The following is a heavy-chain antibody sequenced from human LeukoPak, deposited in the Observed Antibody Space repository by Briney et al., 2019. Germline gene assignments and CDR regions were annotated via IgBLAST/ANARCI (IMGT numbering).Heavy chain of an antibody. CDR3: ARDRLRWPKIDY. J-gene: IGHJ4*02. V-gene: IGHV4-4*02. CDR1: DASISSTNW. D-gene: IGHD4-23*01. Sequence: PSETLSLTCAVSDASISSTNWWNWVRQPPGKGLEWIGEIYHGGSTNYNPSLKSRVTMSVDKSKNQFSLKLNSVTAADTAVYYCARDRLRWPKIDYWGQGTLVTVSS. CDR2: IYHGGST.